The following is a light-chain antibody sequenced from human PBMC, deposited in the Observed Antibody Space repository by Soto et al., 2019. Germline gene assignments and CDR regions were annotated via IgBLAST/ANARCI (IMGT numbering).Light chain of an antibody. V-gene: IGLV1-47*02. CDR1: SSNIGYNY. J-gene: IGLJ2*01. Sequence: QSALTQPASVSGTPGQRVTISCSGSSSNIGYNYVYWYQQLPGTAPKLLIYSNNQRPSGVPDRFSGSKSGTSASLAISGLRSEDEADYYCAAWDDSLSGVVFGGRTKLTVL. CDR3: AAWDDSLSGVV. CDR2: SNN.